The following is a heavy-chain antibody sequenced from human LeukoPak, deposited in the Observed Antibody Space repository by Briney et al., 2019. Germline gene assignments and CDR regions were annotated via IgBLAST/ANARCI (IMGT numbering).Heavy chain of an antibody. CDR2: ISSSGSTI. CDR3: ARDVAPIEY. V-gene: IGHV3-48*03. J-gene: IGHJ4*02. CDR1: GFTFSNYE. D-gene: IGHD2-21*01. Sequence: PGGSLRLSCAASGFTFSNYEMNWVRQAPGKGLEWVSYISSSGSTIYYADSVKGRFTISRDNAKNSLYLQMNSLRAEDTTIYCCARDVAPIEYWGQGILVTVSS.